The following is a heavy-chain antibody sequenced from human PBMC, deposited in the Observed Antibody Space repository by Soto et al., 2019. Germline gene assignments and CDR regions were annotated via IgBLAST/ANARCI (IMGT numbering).Heavy chain of an antibody. D-gene: IGHD3-16*01. CDR1: GGSMSSHY. J-gene: IGHJ4*02. Sequence: SETLSLTGTVSGGSMSSHYWTWLRQPPGKGLEWIGYISYSGSTYYNPSLENRVTTSDDTSRNQFSLKLSSEIAADTAVYYCARADPDASVGYWGQGTLVPVYS. V-gene: IGHV4-59*11. CDR3: ARADPDASVGY. CDR2: ISYSGST.